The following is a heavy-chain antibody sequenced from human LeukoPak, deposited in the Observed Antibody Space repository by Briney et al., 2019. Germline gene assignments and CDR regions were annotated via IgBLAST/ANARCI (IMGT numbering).Heavy chain of an antibody. CDR2: IYYSGTT. D-gene: IGHD5-18*01. CDR1: GDSISSSPYY. J-gene: IGHJ3*01. CDR3: ASIDTGQGRVST. V-gene: IGHV4-39*07. Sequence: SETLSLTCTVSGDSISSSPYYWAWVRQPPGRGREWIGNIYYSGTTYYNPSLKSRVTISVDTSKNQFSLKLTPVTAADTAMYYCASIDTGQGRVSTWAQGTMVTVSS.